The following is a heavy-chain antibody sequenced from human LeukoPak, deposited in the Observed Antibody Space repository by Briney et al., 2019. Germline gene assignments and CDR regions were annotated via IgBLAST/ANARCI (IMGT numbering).Heavy chain of an antibody. CDR3: AKISTVSSNFDY. V-gene: IGHV3-23*01. Sequence: GGSLRLSCSASGFTFSSYAMGWVRQAPGKGLEWVSSIDYSGSAAYSADSVKGRFTISRDNSKNTLYLQMNSLRAEDTATYSCAKISTVSSNFDYWGQGTLVTVSS. J-gene: IGHJ4*02. CDR2: IDYSGSAA. D-gene: IGHD4-17*01. CDR1: GFTFSSYA.